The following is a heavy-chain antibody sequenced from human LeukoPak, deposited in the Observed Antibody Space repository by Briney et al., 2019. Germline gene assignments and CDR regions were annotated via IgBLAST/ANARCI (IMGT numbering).Heavy chain of an antibody. V-gene: IGHV3-15*01. J-gene: IGHJ3*02. CDR3: AREGSGWPGDAFDI. D-gene: IGHD6-19*01. Sequence: SGGSLRLSCAASGFTFSNAWMSWVRQAPGKGLEWVGRIKSKTDGGTTDYAAPVKGRFTISRDDSKNTLYLQMNSLRAEDTAVYYCAREGSGWPGDAFDIWGQGTMVTVSS. CDR1: GFTFSNAW. CDR2: IKSKTDGGTT.